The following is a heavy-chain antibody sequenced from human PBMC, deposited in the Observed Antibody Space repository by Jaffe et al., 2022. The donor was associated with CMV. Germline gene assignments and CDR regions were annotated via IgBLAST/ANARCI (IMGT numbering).Heavy chain of an antibody. J-gene: IGHJ6*02. CDR2: VNHSGST. CDR3: ARGTVGYSYYYAMDV. Sequence: QVQLQQWGAGLLKPSETLSLTCAVYGGSFSGSYWSWIRQPPGKGLEWIGEVNHSGSTNYNPSLKSRVTIPVDTSKNQFSLKLSSVTAADTAVYYCARGTVGYSYYYAMDVWGQGTTVTVSS. CDR1: GGSFSGSY. V-gene: IGHV4-34*01.